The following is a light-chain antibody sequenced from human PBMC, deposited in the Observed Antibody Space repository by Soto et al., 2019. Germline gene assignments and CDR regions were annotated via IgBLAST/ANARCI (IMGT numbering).Light chain of an antibody. CDR1: QSVRTK. V-gene: IGKV3-15*01. CDR2: GAS. Sequence: IVLTQSPSTLSVSPGEGATLSCRASQSVRTKLAWYQQKAGQAPRLLIYGASTRATGIPDRFSGSGSGTEFTLTISSLQSEDFAVYYCQQYNSWPPITFGQGTRLEIK. J-gene: IGKJ5*01. CDR3: QQYNSWPPIT.